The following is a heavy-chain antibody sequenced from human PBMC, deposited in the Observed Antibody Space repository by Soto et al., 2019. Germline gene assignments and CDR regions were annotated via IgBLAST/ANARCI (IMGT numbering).Heavy chain of an antibody. D-gene: IGHD3-16*01. CDR3: TRGGLTTRKDY. J-gene: IGHJ4*02. Sequence: PGGSLRLSCTASGFTFGDYAMSWVRQAPGKGLEWVGFTRSKAYGGTTEYAASVKGRFTISRDESKSIAYLQMNSLKTEDTAVYYCTRGGLTTRKDYWGQGT. V-gene: IGHV3-49*04. CDR2: TRSKAYGGTT. CDR1: GFTFGDYA.